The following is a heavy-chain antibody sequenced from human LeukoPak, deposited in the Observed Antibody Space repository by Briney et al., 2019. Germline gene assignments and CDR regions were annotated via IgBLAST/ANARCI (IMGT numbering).Heavy chain of an antibody. Sequence: PGGSLRLSCAASGFTFSDYEMNWVRQAPGKGLEWILHISTSGSIIHHADSVKGRFTISRDNAKNSLYLQMNSLRAEDTALYFCARDATTEPGTVYMDVWGKGTTVTISS. CDR3: ARDATTEPGTVYMDV. D-gene: IGHD6-13*01. CDR1: GFTFSDYE. CDR2: ISTSGSII. J-gene: IGHJ6*03. V-gene: IGHV3-48*03.